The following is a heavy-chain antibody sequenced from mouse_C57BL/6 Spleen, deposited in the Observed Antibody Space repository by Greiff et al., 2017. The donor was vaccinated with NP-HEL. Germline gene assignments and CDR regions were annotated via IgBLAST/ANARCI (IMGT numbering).Heavy chain of an antibody. D-gene: IGHD2-1*01. CDR1: GFTFSDYY. CDR2: INYDGSST. V-gene: IGHV5-16*01. CDR3: ARADLLSYAMDY. Sequence: EVNVVESEGGLVQPGSSMKLSCTASGFTFSDYYMAWVRQVPEKGLEWVANINYDGSSTYYLDSLKSRFIISRDNAKNILYLQMSSLKSEDTATYYCARADLLSYAMDYWGQGTSVTVSS. J-gene: IGHJ4*01.